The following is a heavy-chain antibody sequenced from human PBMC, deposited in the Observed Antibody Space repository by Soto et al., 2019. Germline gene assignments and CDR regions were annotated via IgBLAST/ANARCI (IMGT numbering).Heavy chain of an antibody. CDR2: IYATGTT. J-gene: IGHJ5*02. CDR3: VRDGTKTLRDWFDP. CDR1: GASISGFY. D-gene: IGHD1-1*01. V-gene: IGHV4-4*07. Sequence: PSETLSLTCTVSGASISGFYWSWIRKSVGKGLEWIGRIYATGTTDYNPSLKSRVMMSVDTSKKQFSLKLRSVTAADTAVYYCVRDGTKTLRDWFDPWGQAISVTVSS.